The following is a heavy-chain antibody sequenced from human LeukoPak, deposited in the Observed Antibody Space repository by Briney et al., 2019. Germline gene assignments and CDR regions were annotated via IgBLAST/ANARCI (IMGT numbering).Heavy chain of an antibody. J-gene: IGHJ4*02. CDR3: ARGDPYYYDSRGYYVFDY. Sequence: GASVKVSCKAYGYTFTSYATHWVRQAPGQRLEWMGWINTGNGNTKYSQEFQGRVTLTRDTSASTAYMEVSSLRSEDMAVYYCARGDPYYYDSRGYYVFDYWGQGTLVTVSS. CDR2: INTGNGNT. V-gene: IGHV1-3*03. D-gene: IGHD3-22*01. CDR1: GYTFTSYA.